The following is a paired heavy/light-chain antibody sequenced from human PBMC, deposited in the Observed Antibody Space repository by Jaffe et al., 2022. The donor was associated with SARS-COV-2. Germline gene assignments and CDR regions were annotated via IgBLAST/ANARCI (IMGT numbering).Light chain of an antibody. V-gene: IGLV3-10*01. Sequence: SYELTQPPSVSVSPGQTARITCSGDALPKKYAYWYQQKSGQAPVLVIYEDSKRPSGIPERFSGSSSGTMATLTISGAQVEDEADYYCYSTDSSGNHRVFGTGTKVTVL. CDR1: ALPKKY. CDR2: EDS. J-gene: IGLJ1*01. CDR3: YSTDSSGNHRV.
Heavy chain of an antibody. V-gene: IGHV3-23*01. J-gene: IGHJ1*01. Sequence: EVQLLESGGGLVQPGGSLRLSCAASGFTFSSYAMSWVRQAPGKGLEWVSAISGSGGSTYYADSVKGRFTISRDNSKNTLYLQMNSLRAEDTAVYYCAKGLSLYYYDSSGYSAEYFQHWGQGTLVTVSS. CDR1: GFTFSSYA. CDR2: ISGSGGST. CDR3: AKGLSLYYYDSSGYSAEYFQH. D-gene: IGHD3-22*01.